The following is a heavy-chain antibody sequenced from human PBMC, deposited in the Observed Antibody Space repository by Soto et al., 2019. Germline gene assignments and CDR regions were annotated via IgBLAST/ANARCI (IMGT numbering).Heavy chain of an antibody. CDR2: ISGSGGST. J-gene: IGHJ4*02. CDR3: AKDLTISVVGFFDY. CDR1: GFTFSSYA. V-gene: IGHV3-23*01. Sequence: GGSLRLSCAASGFTFSSYAMSWVRQAPGKGLEWVSAISGSGGSTYYADSVKGRFTISRDNSKNTLYLQMNSLRAEDTAVYYYAKDLTISVVGFFDYWGQGTLVTVSS. D-gene: IGHD1-1*01.